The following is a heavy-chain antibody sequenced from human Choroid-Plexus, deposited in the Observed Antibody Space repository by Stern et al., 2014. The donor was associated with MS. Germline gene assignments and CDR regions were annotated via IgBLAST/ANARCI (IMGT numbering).Heavy chain of an antibody. CDR2: VSYDGSNK. V-gene: IGHV3-30*18. J-gene: IGHJ5*02. Sequence: VQLVASGGGVVQPGRPLRLSCVASGFTFGSCSMHWVRQAPGKGLEWVAGVSYDGSNKYYADSVKGRLTIYRDNSQNTLYMQMSSLRPEDKAVYYCAKDRQYLTYFFDHWGQGSLVTVSS. CDR1: GFTFGSCS. CDR3: AKDRQYLTYFFDH. D-gene: IGHD2/OR15-2a*01.